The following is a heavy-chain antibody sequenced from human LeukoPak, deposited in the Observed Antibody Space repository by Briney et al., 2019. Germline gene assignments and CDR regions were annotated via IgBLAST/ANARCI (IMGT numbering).Heavy chain of an antibody. Sequence: GGSLRLSCAASGFTVSSNYMSWVRQAPGKGLEWVSAISGSGGSTYYADSVKGRFTISRDNSKNTLYLQMNSLRAEDTAVYYCAKDSEFSNVDTAMVTAVFDYWGQGTLVTVSS. D-gene: IGHD5-18*01. J-gene: IGHJ4*02. V-gene: IGHV3-23*01. CDR3: AKDSEFSNVDTAMVTAVFDY. CDR2: ISGSGGST. CDR1: GFTVSSNY.